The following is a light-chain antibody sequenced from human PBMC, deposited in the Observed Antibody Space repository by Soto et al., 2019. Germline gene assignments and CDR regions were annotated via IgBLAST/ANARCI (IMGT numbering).Light chain of an antibody. Sequence: SCELTQPPSVSVAPGKTARITCGGNNIGSKSVHWYQQKPGQAPVLVIYYDSDRPSGIPERFSGSNSGNTATLTISRVEAGVEADYYCQVWDSSSDHVVFGGGTKLTVL. V-gene: IGLV3-21*04. J-gene: IGLJ2*01. CDR3: QVWDSSSDHVV. CDR2: YDS. CDR1: NIGSKS.